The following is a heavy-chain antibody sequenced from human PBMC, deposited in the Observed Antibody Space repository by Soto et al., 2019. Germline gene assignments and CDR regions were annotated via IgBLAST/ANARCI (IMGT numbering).Heavy chain of an antibody. CDR2: INPSGGST. D-gene: IGHD3-22*01. J-gene: IGHJ4*02. Sequence: ASVKVSCKASGYTFTSYYIHWVRQAPGRGLEWMGIINPSGGSTSYAQKFQGRVTMTRDTSTSTVYMELSSLRSEDTAVYYCAREATMIVVVTTYYFDYWGQGTLVTVSS. V-gene: IGHV1-46*03. CDR3: AREATMIVVVTTYYFDY. CDR1: GYTFTSYY.